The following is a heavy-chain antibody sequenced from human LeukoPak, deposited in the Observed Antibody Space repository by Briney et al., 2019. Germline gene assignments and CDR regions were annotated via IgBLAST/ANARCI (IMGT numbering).Heavy chain of an antibody. Sequence: QPGRSRRLSCAASGFTFSSYAMHWVRQAPGKGLEWVAVISYDGSNKYYADSVKGRFTISRDNPKNTLYLQMNSLGAEDTAVYYCARDQYCSSTSCYHSAFDIWGQGTMVTVSS. D-gene: IGHD2-2*01. CDR1: GFTFSSYA. V-gene: IGHV3-30*04. CDR2: ISYDGSNK. CDR3: ARDQYCSSTSCYHSAFDI. J-gene: IGHJ3*02.